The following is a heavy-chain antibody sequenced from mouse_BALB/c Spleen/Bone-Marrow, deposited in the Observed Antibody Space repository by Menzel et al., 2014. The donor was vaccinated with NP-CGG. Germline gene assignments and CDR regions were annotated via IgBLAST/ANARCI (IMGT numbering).Heavy chain of an antibody. CDR2: NNPKNGDS. CDR1: GYTFTDYY. Sequence: EIQLQQSGPELVKPGASVKMSCKASGYTFTDYYMTWVKQSLGKSLEWIGDNNPKNGDSFYNQKFKGKATFTVDKSSNTAYVQLDSLTSDDSAVYYCALGVRLYWFFDVWGAGTTVTVSS. J-gene: IGHJ1*01. D-gene: IGHD2-14*01. V-gene: IGHV1-26*01. CDR3: ALGVRLYWFFDV.